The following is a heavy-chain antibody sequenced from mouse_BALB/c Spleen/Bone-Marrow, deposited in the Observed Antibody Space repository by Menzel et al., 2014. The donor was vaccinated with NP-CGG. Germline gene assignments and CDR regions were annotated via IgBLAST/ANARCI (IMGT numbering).Heavy chain of an antibody. V-gene: IGHV5-9-3*01. CDR2: ISSGGSYT. CDR1: GFTFSSYA. J-gene: IGHJ2*01. CDR3: ARHGITRLLDY. D-gene: IGHD2-4*01. Sequence: VQLKESGGGLVKPGGSLKLPCAASGFTFSSYAMSWVRQTPEKRLEWVATISSGGSYTYYPDSVKGRFTISRDNAKNTLYLQMSSLRSEDTAMYYCARHGITRLLDYWGQGTTLTVSS.